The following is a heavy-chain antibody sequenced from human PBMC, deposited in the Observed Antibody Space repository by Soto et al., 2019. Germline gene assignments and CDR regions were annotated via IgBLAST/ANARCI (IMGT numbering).Heavy chain of an antibody. Sequence: SETLSLTCTVSGGSISSGGYYWSWIRQHPGKGLEWIGYIYYSGSTYYNPSLKSRVTISVDTSKNQFSLKLSSVTAADTAVYYCARRRADSSAYTPFDYLSQGALVTVSS. V-gene: IGHV4-31*03. CDR3: ARRRADSSAYTPFDY. D-gene: IGHD6-6*01. J-gene: IGHJ4*02. CDR2: IYYSGST. CDR1: GGSISSGGYY.